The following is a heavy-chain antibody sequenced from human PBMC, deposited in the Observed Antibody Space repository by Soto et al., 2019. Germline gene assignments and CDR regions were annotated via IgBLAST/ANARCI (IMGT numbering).Heavy chain of an antibody. CDR2: ISYDGSNK. CDR1: GFTFSSYG. D-gene: IGHD1-26*01. CDR3: AKDSGSYLGY. V-gene: IGHV3-30*18. Sequence: PGGSLRLSCAASGFTFSSYGMHWVRQAPGKGLEWVAVISYDGSNKYYADSVKGRFTISRDNSKNTLHLQMNSLRAEDTAVYYCAKDSGSYLGYWGQGTLVTVSS. J-gene: IGHJ4*02.